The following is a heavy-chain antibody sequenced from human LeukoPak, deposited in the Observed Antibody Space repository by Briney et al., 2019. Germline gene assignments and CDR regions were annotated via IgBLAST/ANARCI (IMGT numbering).Heavy chain of an antibody. CDR2: ISYDGSNK. Sequence: GGSLRLSCAASGFTFSSYAMHWVRQAPGKGLEWVAVISYDGSNKYYADSVKGRFTISRDNAKNSLYPQMNSLRAEDTAVYYCARGVSDSSGYWDYWGQGTLVTVSS. D-gene: IGHD3-22*01. CDR1: GFTFSSYA. CDR3: ARGVSDSSGYWDY. V-gene: IGHV3-30-3*01. J-gene: IGHJ4*02.